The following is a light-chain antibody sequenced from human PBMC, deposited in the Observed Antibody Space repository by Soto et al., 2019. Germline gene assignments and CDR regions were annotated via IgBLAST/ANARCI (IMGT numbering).Light chain of an antibody. Sequence: EIVLTQSPATLSLSPGERATLSCRASQSVSSYLAWYQQKPGQAPRLLIYDASNRATGIPARFSGSGSGTDFTLTISSLDPEDFALYYCQQRSNWPPLTFGGGTKVEI. J-gene: IGKJ4*01. CDR1: QSVSSY. V-gene: IGKV3-11*01. CDR3: QQRSNWPPLT. CDR2: DAS.